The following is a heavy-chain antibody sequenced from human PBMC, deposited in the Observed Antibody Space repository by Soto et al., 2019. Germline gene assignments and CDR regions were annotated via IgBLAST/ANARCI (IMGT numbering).Heavy chain of an antibody. V-gene: IGHV3-73*01. CDR3: TRWVDYYDSSGSLRTY. CDR2: IRSKANSYAT. CDR1: GYTFTGYY. D-gene: IGHD3-22*01. J-gene: IGHJ4*02. Sequence: KVSCKASGYTFTGYYMHWVRQASGKGLEWVGRIRSKANSYATAYAASVKGRFTISRDDSKNTAYLQMNSLKTEDTAVYYCTRWVDYYDSSGSLRTYWGQGTLVTVSS.